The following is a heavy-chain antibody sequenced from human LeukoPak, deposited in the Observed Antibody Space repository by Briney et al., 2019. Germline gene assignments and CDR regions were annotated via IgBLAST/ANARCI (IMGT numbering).Heavy chain of an antibody. CDR1: GGSFSGYY. CDR3: ARDSGSSPDWFDP. J-gene: IGHJ5*02. V-gene: IGHV4-34*01. D-gene: IGHD6-13*01. Sequence: SETLSLTCAVYGGSFSGYYWSWIRQPPGKGPEWIGEINHSGSTNYNPSLKSRVTISVDTSKNQFSLKLSSVTAADTAVYYCARDSGSSPDWFDPWGQGTLVTVSS. CDR2: INHSGST.